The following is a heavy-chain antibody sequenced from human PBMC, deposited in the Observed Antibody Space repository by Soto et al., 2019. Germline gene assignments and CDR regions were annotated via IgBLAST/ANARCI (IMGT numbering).Heavy chain of an antibody. CDR1: GFNVMSYW. CDR3: ARDIGFDYVN. Sequence: GGSLRLSCGVSGFNVMSYWMSWARQAPGKGLEWVASIKEDGSEIYYLQSVRGRFTISGDSAGNALHLAMNYLSAEDTAVYFCARDIGFDYVNWGQGTLVTVSS. D-gene: IGHD3-16*01. J-gene: IGHJ4*02. V-gene: IGHV3-7*01. CDR2: IKEDGSEI.